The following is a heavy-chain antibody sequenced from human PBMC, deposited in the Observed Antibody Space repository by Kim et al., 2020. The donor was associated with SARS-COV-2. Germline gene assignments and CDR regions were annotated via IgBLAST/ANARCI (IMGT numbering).Heavy chain of an antibody. D-gene: IGHD7-27*01. CDR3: ARDLSTGDDAYDM. J-gene: IGHJ3*02. V-gene: IGHV4-34*01. Sequence: YTPSLKSRVTISVDRSKNQFSLKLSSVTAADTAMYYCARDLSTGDDAYDMWGQGTMVTVSS.